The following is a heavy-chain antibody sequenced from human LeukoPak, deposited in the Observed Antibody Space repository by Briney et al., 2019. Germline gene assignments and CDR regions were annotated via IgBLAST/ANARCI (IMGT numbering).Heavy chain of an antibody. V-gene: IGHV4-39*07. CDR1: GGSISSSSYY. Sequence: SETLSLTCTVSGGSISSSSYYWGWIRQPPGKGLEWIGSIYYSGSTYYNPSLKSRVAISLDTSKNQFSLKLSSVTAADTAVYYCARVTTGSSSIFDSRGQGTLVTVSS. D-gene: IGHD6-6*01. CDR2: IYYSGST. CDR3: ARVTTGSSSIFDS. J-gene: IGHJ4*02.